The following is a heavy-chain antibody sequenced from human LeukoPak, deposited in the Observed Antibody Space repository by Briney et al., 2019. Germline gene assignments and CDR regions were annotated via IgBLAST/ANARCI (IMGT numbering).Heavy chain of an antibody. CDR3: ARGSGGSSGSYYPFDY. D-gene: IGHD1-26*01. CDR2: ISYDGSNK. CDR1: GFTFSTYF. V-gene: IGHV3-30-3*01. J-gene: IGHJ4*02. Sequence: GGSLRLSCAASGFTFSTYFMSWVRQAPDKGLEWVAVISYDGSNKYYADSVKGRFTISRDNSKNTLYLQMNSLRAEDTAVYYCARGSGGSSGSYYPFDYWGQGTLVTVSS.